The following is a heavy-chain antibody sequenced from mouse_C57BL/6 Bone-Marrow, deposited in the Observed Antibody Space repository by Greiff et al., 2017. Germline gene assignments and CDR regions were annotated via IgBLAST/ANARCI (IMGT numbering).Heavy chain of an antibody. CDR1: GFNIKDDY. V-gene: IGHV14-4*01. Sequence: EVQLQQSGAELVRPGASVKLSCTASGFNIKDDYMHWVKQRPEQGLEWIGWIDPENGDTEYASKFQGKATITADTSSNTAYLQLSSLTSEDTAVYYCTRYYGSSPLFDYWGQGTTLTVSS. CDR2: IDPENGDT. J-gene: IGHJ2*01. CDR3: TRYYGSSPLFDY. D-gene: IGHD1-1*01.